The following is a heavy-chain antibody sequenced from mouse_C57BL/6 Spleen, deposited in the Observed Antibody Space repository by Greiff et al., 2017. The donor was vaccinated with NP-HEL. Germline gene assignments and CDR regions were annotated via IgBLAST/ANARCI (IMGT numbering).Heavy chain of an antibody. V-gene: IGHV1-61*01. CDR3: ARRDYYGSSWAMDY. CDR2: IYPSDSET. CDR1: GYTFTSYW. D-gene: IGHD1-1*01. Sequence: VQLQESGAELVRPGSSVKLSCKASGYTFTSYWMDWVKQRPGQGLEWIGNIYPSDSETHYNQKFKDKATLTVDKSSSTAYMQLSSLTSEDSAVYYCARRDYYGSSWAMDYWGQGTSVTVSS. J-gene: IGHJ4*01.